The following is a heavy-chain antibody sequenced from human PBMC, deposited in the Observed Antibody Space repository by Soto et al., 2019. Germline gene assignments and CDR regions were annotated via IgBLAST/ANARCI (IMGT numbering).Heavy chain of an antibody. D-gene: IGHD3-22*01. V-gene: IGHV1-69*06. CDR1: GGTFSSYA. CDR2: IIPIFGTA. J-gene: IGHJ4*02. CDR3: ARDPNLYDSSGPHFDY. Sequence: AAVKVSCKASGGTFSSYASSWVRQAPGQGLEWMGGIIPIFGTANYAQKFQGRVTITADKSTSTAYMELSSLRSEDTAVYYCARDPNLYDSSGPHFDYWGQGTLVTVSS.